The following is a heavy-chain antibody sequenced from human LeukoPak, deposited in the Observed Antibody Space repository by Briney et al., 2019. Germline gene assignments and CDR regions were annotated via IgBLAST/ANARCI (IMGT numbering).Heavy chain of an antibody. CDR2: INSDGSDT. Sequence: GGSLILSCAASGFTLTTYWMHWVRQAPGKGLVWVSRINSDGSDTSCAASVKGRFTISRDNAKNTLYLQMNSLRSEDTAVYYCARSFVDTSGYHYVDSFDIWGRGTMVTVSS. CDR3: ARSFVDTSGYHYVDSFDI. D-gene: IGHD3-22*01. J-gene: IGHJ3*02. V-gene: IGHV3-74*01. CDR1: GFTLTTYW.